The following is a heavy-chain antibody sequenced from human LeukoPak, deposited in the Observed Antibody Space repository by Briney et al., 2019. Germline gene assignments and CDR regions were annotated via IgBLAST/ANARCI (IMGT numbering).Heavy chain of an antibody. CDR3: ASASSHRIGAGGDY. CDR2: IKSDVGGR. Sequence: GGSLRLSCAASGFTFSNYWMRWVRQAPGMGLGWVSRIKSDVGGRNYADSVKGRFTISTDSAKNTVYLQMDSLRAEDTAVYYCASASSHRIGAGGDYWGQGTLVTASS. D-gene: IGHD6-13*01. V-gene: IGHV3-74*01. J-gene: IGHJ4*02. CDR1: GFTFSNYW.